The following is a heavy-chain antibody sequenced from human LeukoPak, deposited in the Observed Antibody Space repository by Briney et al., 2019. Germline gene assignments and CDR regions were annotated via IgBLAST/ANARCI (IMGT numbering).Heavy chain of an antibody. D-gene: IGHD5-18*01. CDR1: GFTFSDYG. Sequence: GGSLRLSCAASGFTFSDYGMSWARQTPGKGLEWVAGINWNGGSTGYAVSVRGRFVISRDDANNFLHLHMNSLRAEDTAFYYCVRSFNTYGYPTGYWSQGTLVTVSS. V-gene: IGHV3-20*04. J-gene: IGHJ4*02. CDR2: INWNGGST. CDR3: VRSFNTYGYPTGY.